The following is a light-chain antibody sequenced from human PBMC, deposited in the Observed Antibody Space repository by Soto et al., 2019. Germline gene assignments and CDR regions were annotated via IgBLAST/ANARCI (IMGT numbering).Light chain of an antibody. V-gene: IGLV1-40*01. CDR3: QSYDSSLSGSNWV. CDR1: SSNIGAHYD. CDR2: ANN. Sequence: QSVLTQPPSVSGAPGQRVTISCTGSSSNIGAHYDVHWYQQLPGTAPKLLIYANNNRPSGVPDRFSGSKSGTSASLAITGLQAEDEADYYCQSYDSSLSGSNWVFGGGTKLTVL. J-gene: IGLJ3*02.